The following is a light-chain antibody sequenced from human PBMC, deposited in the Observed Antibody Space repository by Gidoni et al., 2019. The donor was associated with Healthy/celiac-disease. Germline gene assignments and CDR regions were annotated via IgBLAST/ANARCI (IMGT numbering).Light chain of an antibody. CDR1: QSVSSSY. J-gene: IGKJ1*01. CDR2: GAS. Sequence: NLFTQSPRTLSLSPGERATLSCRASQSVSSSYLAWYQQKPGQAPRLLIYGASSRATGTPDRFSGGGAGTNFTLTISRLGPEDFEVYYCQKYGSSPWTFGQGTKVEIK. V-gene: IGKV3-20*01. CDR3: QKYGSSPWT.